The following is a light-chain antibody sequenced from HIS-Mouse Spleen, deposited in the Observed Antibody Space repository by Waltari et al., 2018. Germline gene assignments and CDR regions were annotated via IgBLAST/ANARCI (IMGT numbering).Light chain of an antibody. V-gene: IGLV2-14*01. CDR1: SSDVGGYNY. Sequence: PGQSITISCTGTSSDVGGYNYVSWYQQHPGKAPKLMIYEVSNRPSGVSNRFSGSKSGNTASLTISGLQAEDEADYYCSSYTSSSTYVFGTGTKVTVL. CDR2: EVS. J-gene: IGLJ1*01. CDR3: SSYTSSSTYV.